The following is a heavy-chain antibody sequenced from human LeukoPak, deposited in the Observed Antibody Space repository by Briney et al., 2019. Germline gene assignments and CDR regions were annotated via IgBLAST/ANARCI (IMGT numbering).Heavy chain of an antibody. CDR1: GFTFGDYA. Sequence: GGSLRLSCIASGFTFGDYAMSWVRQAPGKGLEWVGFIRSKAYGGTTEYAASVKGRFTISRDDSKSIAYLQMNSLKTEDTAVYYCTRNSGSPPAFDYWGQGTLVTVSS. D-gene: IGHD1-26*01. J-gene: IGHJ4*02. CDR2: IRSKAYGGTT. CDR3: TRNSGSPPAFDY. V-gene: IGHV3-49*04.